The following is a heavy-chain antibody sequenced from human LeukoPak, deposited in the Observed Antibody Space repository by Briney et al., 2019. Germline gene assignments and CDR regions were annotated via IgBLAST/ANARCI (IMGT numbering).Heavy chain of an antibody. D-gene: IGHD3-10*01. CDR3: ASKPPLLWFGEYSGYFDY. CDR1: GGSFSGYY. J-gene: IGHJ4*02. CDR2: IYYSGST. V-gene: IGHV4-34*01. Sequence: PSETLSLTCAVYGGSFSGYYWSWIRQPPGKGLEWIGSIYYSGSTYYNPSLKSRVTISVDTSKNQFSLKLSSVTAADTAVYYCASKPPLLWFGEYSGYFDYWGQGTLVTVSS.